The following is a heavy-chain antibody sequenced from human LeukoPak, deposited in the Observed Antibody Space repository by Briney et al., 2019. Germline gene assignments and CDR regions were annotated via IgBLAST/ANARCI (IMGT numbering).Heavy chain of an antibody. CDR3: AKGSSTVTNYYYYMDV. Sequence: PGGSLRLSCAASGFTFSSYAMSWVRQAPGKGLEWVSAISGSGGSTYYADSVKGRFTISRDNSKNTLYLQMDSLRAEDTAVYYCAKGSSTVTNYYYYMDVWGKGTTVTVSS. J-gene: IGHJ6*03. CDR2: ISGSGGST. V-gene: IGHV3-23*01. D-gene: IGHD4-11*01. CDR1: GFTFSSYA.